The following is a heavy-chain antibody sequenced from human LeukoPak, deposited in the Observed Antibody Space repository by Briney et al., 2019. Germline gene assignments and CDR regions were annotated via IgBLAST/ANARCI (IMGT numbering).Heavy chain of an antibody. J-gene: IGHJ4*02. CDR3: ARSGVGPPVTEPFDY. CDR1: GGSISSYY. CDR2: IYYSGST. V-gene: IGHV4-59*01. D-gene: IGHD3-10*01. Sequence: PSETLSLTCSVSGGSISSYYWSWIRQPPGKGLEWIGYIYYSGSTNYNPSLRSRVTISVDTSKNQFSLKLSSVPAADTAVYYCARSGVGPPVTEPFDYWGQGTLVIVFS.